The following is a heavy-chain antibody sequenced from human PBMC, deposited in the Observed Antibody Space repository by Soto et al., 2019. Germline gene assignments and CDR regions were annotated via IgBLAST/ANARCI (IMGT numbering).Heavy chain of an antibody. D-gene: IGHD6-19*01. V-gene: IGHV4-61*01. J-gene: IGHJ4*02. CDR2: IYNSVIT. Sequence: QVLMHESGPGLVKPSETLSLTCTVSGASVSSGXXXWSXIRQPPGKRLEWIGFIYNSVITNYSPSLKSRVSISADTSRNQFSLKMSSVTAADTAVYYCARGWDANSWGQGALVTVSS. CDR1: GASVSSGXXX. CDR3: ARGWDANS.